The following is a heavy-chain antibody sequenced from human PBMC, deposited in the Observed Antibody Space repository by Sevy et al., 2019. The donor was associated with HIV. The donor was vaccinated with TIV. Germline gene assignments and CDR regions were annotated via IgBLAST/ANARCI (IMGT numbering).Heavy chain of an antibody. V-gene: IGHV3-21*01. CDR1: GFTFSSYS. Sequence: GGSLRLSCAASGFTFSSYSMNWVRQAPGKGLEWVSSISSSSSYIYYAHSVKGRFTISRDNAKNSLYLQMNSLRAEDTAVYYCARGPWEQWLVLYGMDVWGQGTTVTVSS. CDR3: ARGPWEQWLVLYGMDV. J-gene: IGHJ6*02. D-gene: IGHD6-19*01. CDR2: ISSSSSYI.